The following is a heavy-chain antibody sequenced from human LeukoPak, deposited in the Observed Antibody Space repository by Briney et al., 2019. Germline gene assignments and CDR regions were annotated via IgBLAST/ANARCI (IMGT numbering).Heavy chain of an antibody. V-gene: IGHV3-30*04. CDR1: GFTFSSYA. CDR2: ISYDGSNK. Sequence: GGSLRLSCAGSGFTFSSYAMHWVRQAPGKGLEWVAVISYDGSNKYYADSVKGRFTISRDNSKNTLYLQMNSLRAEDTAVYYCARGLTAMVTRGQGTLVTVSS. J-gene: IGHJ4*02. CDR3: ARGLTAMVT. D-gene: IGHD5-18*01.